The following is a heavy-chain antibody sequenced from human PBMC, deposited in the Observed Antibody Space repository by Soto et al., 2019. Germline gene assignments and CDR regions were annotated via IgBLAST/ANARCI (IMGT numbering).Heavy chain of an antibody. V-gene: IGHV1-3*01. Sequence: QVQFVQSGDEVKKPGASVKVSCKTPGYTFTRYNMHWVRQAPGQRLEWMGWINVGNGNTRYSQKFQGRLTLTRDTPGNTAYLELNSLISEATAVYYWATPPDYDGCLDSWGQGTLVTVSS. CDR3: ATPPDYDGCLDS. CDR1: GYTFTRYN. J-gene: IGHJ4*02. CDR2: INVGNGNT. D-gene: IGHD3-22*01.